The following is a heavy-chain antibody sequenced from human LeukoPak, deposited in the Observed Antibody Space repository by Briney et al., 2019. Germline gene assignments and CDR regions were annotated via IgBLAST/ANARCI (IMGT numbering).Heavy chain of an antibody. CDR1: GGSFSGYY. J-gene: IGHJ6*04. Sequence: PSETLSLTCALYGGSFSGYYWSWIRQPPGKGLEWIGEINHSGSTNYNPSLKSRVTISVDTSKNQFSLKLSSVTAADTAEYYCARGFVSYSSYGMDVWGKGTTVTVSS. V-gene: IGHV4-34*01. CDR3: ARGFVSYSSYGMDV. D-gene: IGHD2-8*01. CDR2: INHSGST.